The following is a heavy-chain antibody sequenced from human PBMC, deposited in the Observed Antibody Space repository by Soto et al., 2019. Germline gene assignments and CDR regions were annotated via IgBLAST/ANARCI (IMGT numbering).Heavy chain of an antibody. CDR3: AKDDYRDYGTPDFYYYGKDG. Sequence: GGSLRLSCAASGFTFSSYAMSWVRQAPGKGLEWVSAISGGGGSTYYADSVKGRFTISRDNSKNTLYLQMNSLRAEDTAVYYCAKDDYRDYGTPDFYYYGKDGWGQGTTVTVSS. CDR2: ISGGGGST. D-gene: IGHD4-17*01. CDR1: GFTFSSYA. J-gene: IGHJ6*02. V-gene: IGHV3-23*01.